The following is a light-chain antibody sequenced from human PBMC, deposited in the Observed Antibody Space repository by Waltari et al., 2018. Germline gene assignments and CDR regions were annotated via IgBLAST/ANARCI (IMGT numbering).Light chain of an antibody. CDR2: GAS. V-gene: IGKV3-15*01. Sequence: ETVMTQSPATLSVSPGERATPPCRASQSVSSNLAWYQQKPGQPPRLRIYGASTRATGIPARFSGSGSGTEFTLTISSLQSEDFAVYYCQQYNDWPPLTFGGGTKVEIK. CDR1: QSVSSN. CDR3: QQYNDWPPLT. J-gene: IGKJ4*01.